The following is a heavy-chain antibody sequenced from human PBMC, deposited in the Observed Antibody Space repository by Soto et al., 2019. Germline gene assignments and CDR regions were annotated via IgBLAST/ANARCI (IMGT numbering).Heavy chain of an antibody. Sequence: NPSETLSLTCTVCGGSISSSSYYWGWIRQPPGKGLEWIGSIYYSGSTYYNPSLKSRVTISVDTSKNQFSLKLSSVTAADTAVYYCATNYAYYYYYGMDVWGQGTTVTVSS. V-gene: IGHV4-39*01. CDR1: GGSISSSSYY. D-gene: IGHD4-4*01. CDR2: IYYSGST. J-gene: IGHJ6*02. CDR3: ATNYAYYYYYGMDV.